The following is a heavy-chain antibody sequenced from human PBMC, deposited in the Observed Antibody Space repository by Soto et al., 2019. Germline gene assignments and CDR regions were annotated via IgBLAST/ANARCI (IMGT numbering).Heavy chain of an antibody. D-gene: IGHD3-10*01. J-gene: IGHJ6*02. CDR2: IGTAGDT. Sequence: GGSLRLSCAASGFTFSSYDMHWVRQATGKGLEWVSAIGTAGDTYYPGSVKGRFTISRENAKNSLYLQMNSLRAGDTAVYYCARVSGPYYYYGMDVWGQGTTVTVSS. CDR1: GFTFSSYD. V-gene: IGHV3-13*01. CDR3: ARVSGPYYYYGMDV.